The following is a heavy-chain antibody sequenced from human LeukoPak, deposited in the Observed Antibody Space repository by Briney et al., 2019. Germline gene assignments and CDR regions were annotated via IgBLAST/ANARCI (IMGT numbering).Heavy chain of an antibody. D-gene: IGHD1-26*01. CDR3: ARQSFAPFQVGPETPIES. CDR2: IYYTGST. J-gene: IGHJ4*02. Sequence: PSETLSLTCTVSGGSISRDYWSWIRQPPGKGLEWIGYIYYTGSTNYNPSLKSRVTISVDTSKNQFSLKLTSVTAADTAVYYCARQSFAPFQVGPETPIESWGQGTLVTVSS. CDR1: GGSISRDY. V-gene: IGHV4-59*08.